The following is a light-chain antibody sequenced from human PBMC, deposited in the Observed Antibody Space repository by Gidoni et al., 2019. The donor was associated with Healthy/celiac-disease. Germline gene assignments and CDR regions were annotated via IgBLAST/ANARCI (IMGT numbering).Light chain of an antibody. CDR2: KSS. V-gene: IGKV1-5*03. J-gene: IGKJ1*01. Sequence: DIHMTQSPSTLSASVGDRVTITCRASQSISSWLAWYQQKPGKAPKLLIYKSSSLESGVPSRFSGSGSGTEFTLTISSLQPDDFATYYCQQYNSYSTFDQXTKVEIK. CDR1: QSISSW. CDR3: QQYNSYST.